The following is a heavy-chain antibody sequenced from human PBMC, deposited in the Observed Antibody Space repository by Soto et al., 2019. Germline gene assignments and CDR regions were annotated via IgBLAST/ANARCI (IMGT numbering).Heavy chain of an antibody. V-gene: IGHV3-53*01. Sequence: GGSLRLSCAASGFTVSSNYMSWVRQAPGKGLEWVSVIYSGGSTYYADSVKGRFTISRDNSKNTLYLQMNSLRAEDTAVNYCASNDCTNGVCPIAGDAFDIWGQGTMVTVSS. CDR2: IYSGGST. D-gene: IGHD2-8*01. CDR1: GFTVSSNY. J-gene: IGHJ3*02. CDR3: ASNDCTNGVCPIAGDAFDI.